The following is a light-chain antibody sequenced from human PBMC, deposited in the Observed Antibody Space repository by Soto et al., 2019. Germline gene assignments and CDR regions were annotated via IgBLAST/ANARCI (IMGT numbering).Light chain of an antibody. CDR2: DVS. CDR1: SSDIGGYNY. J-gene: IGLJ1*01. Sequence: QSALTQPASVSGSPGQSITISCTGTSSDIGGYNYVSWYQQLPGKAPKLLIHDVSNRPSGVSHRFSGSKSGNTASLTISGLQAEDEADYSCCSCTSNTSYVFGTGTKVTVL. V-gene: IGLV2-14*01. CDR3: CSCTSNTSYV.